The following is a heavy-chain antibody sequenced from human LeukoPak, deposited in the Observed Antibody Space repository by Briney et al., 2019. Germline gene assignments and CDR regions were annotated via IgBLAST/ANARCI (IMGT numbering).Heavy chain of an antibody. J-gene: IGHJ4*02. CDR2: IRYDGSNK. D-gene: IGHD4-17*01. V-gene: IGHV3-30*02. CDR3: AKDPGDYGDYGY. CDR1: GFTFSSYG. Sequence: GGSLRLSCAASGFTFSSYGMHWVRQAPGKGLEWVAFIRYDGSNKYSADSVKGRFTISRDNSKNTLYLQMNSLRAEDTAVYYCAKDPGDYGDYGYWGQGTLVTVSS.